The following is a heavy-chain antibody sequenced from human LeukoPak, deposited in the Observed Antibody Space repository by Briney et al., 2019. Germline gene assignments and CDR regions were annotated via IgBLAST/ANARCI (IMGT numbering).Heavy chain of an antibody. CDR2: ISWNSGSI. CDR3: AKDSAAAGPYYYGMDV. CDR1: GFTFDDYA. Sequence: PGGSLRLSCAASGFTFDDYAMHWVRQAPGKGLEWVSGISWNSGSIGYADSVKGRFTISRDNAKDSLYLQMNSLRAEDTALYYCAKDSAAAGPYYYGMDVWGQGTTVTVSS. D-gene: IGHD6-13*01. V-gene: IGHV3-9*01. J-gene: IGHJ6*02.